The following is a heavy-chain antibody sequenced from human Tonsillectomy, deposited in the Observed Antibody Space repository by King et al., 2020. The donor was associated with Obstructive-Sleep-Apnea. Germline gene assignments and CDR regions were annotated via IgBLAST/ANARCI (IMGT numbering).Heavy chain of an antibody. CDR2: IYYSGSA. Sequence: QLQESGPGLGKPSQTLSLTCAVSGDSISSAGYSWSWIRQPPGQGLEWIGYIYYSGSAYYNSSLKSRVTFSLDTSKNQFSLKLSSVTAADTAVYYCARVSDGDGAFDYWGQGTLVTVSS. CDR3: ARVSDGDGAFDY. D-gene: IGHD4-17*01. CDR1: GDSISSAGYS. V-gene: IGHV4-30-4*07. J-gene: IGHJ4*02.